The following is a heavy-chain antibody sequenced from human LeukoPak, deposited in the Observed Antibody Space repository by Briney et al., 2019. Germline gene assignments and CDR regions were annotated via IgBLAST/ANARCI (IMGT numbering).Heavy chain of an antibody. CDR1: GGTFSSYA. Sequence: SLKVSCKASGGTFSSYAISWVRQAPGQGLEWMGGVIPIFGTANYAQKFQGRVTITADESTSTAYMELSSLRSEDTAVYYCARRGDIFHAGYFDYWGQGTLVTVSS. J-gene: IGHJ4*02. V-gene: IGHV1-69*13. D-gene: IGHD3-9*01. CDR3: ARRGDIFHAGYFDY. CDR2: VIPIFGTA.